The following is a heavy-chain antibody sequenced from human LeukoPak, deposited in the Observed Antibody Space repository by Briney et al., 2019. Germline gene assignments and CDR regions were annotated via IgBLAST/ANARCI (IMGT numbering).Heavy chain of an antibody. CDR2: IGGSGGST. CDR3: AKDGDYYDSSGYYYASFDY. J-gene: IGHJ4*02. Sequence: GASLRLSCAASGFTFSSYAMSWVRQAPGKGLEWVSAIGGSGGSTYYADSVKGRFTISRDNSKNTLYLQMNSLRAEDTAVYYCAKDGDYYDSSGYYYASFDYWGQGTLVTVPS. V-gene: IGHV3-23*01. D-gene: IGHD3-22*01. CDR1: GFTFSSYA.